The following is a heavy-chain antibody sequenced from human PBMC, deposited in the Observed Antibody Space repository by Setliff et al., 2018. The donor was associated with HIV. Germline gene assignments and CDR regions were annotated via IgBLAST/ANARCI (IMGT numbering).Heavy chain of an antibody. V-gene: IGHV4-39*01. J-gene: IGHJ6*03. CDR2: IYHRGST. Sequence: KPSETLSLTCTVSGASITTDTYYWAWIRQPPGKGLEWIGSIYHRGSTHHNPSLKSRVTFSVDTSKNQFSLTLNSVTAADTAVYYCARGSRQLTIFGVVFKTNYYFMDVWGKGTAVTVSS. D-gene: IGHD3-3*01. CDR3: ARGSRQLTIFGVVFKTNYYFMDV. CDR1: GASITTDTYY.